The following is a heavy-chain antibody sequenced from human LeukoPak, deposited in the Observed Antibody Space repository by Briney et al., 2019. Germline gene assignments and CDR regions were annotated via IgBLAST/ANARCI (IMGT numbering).Heavy chain of an antibody. CDR1: GGSISSADHY. J-gene: IGHJ4*02. CDR3: PRWFGDPNGHYFDF. V-gene: IGHV4-31*03. CDR2: IYFRGDA. D-gene: IGHD3-10*01. Sequence: SQTLSLTFTVAGGSISSADHYWSCIRQRPGKGLGWIGYIYFRGDAYYSASLKSRLTLSIDTFSSDFSMTLSSLTAADTPVSYCPRWFGDPNGHYFDFWGPGILVTVS.